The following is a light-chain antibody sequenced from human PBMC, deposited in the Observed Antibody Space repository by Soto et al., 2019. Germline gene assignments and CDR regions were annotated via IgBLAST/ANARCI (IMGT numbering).Light chain of an antibody. Sequence: DIVMTQSPDSLAVSLGERATINCKSSQSVLYSSNNRNYLAWYQQKPGQPPKLLIYWASTRKSGVPDRFSGSGSGTDFTLTISSLQAEDGAVYHCQQYYSSPTWTFGQGTKADIK. J-gene: IGKJ1*01. CDR1: QSVLYSSNNRNY. V-gene: IGKV4-1*01. CDR3: QQYYSSPTWT. CDR2: WAS.